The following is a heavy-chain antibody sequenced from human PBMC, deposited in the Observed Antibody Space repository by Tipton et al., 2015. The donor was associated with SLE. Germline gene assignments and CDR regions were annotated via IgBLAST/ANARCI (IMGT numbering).Heavy chain of an antibody. CDR3: AKGGPGGYYFNS. Sequence: SGFTFSNYAMSWVRQAPGQGLEWVSVIYTGGDTFYVDSVKGRFSFSRHNSKNTTYLQMHSLTSEDTAVYYCAKGGPGGYYFNSWGQGTLVTVSS. CDR2: IYTGGDT. V-gene: IGHV3-23*03. D-gene: IGHD3-16*01. CDR1: GFTFSNYA. J-gene: IGHJ4*02.